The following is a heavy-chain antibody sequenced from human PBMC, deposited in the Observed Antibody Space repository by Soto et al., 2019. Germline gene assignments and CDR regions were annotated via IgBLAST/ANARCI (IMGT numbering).Heavy chain of an antibody. CDR2: INHSGST. J-gene: IGHJ6*02. V-gene: IGHV4-34*01. Sequence: QVQLQQWGAGLLKPSETLSLTCAVYGGSFSGYYWSWIRQPPGKGLEWIGEINHSGSTNYNPSLKSRVTISVDTSKNQFSLKLSSVTAADTAVYYCARGISSQDLYYYYGMDVWGQGTTVTVSS. CDR3: ARGISSQDLYYYYGMDV. CDR1: GGSFSGYY. D-gene: IGHD3-3*02.